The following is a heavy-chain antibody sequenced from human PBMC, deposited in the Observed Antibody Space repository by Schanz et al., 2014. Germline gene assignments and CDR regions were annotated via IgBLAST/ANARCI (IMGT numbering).Heavy chain of an antibody. CDR3: AKGMGYCSGGTCYDYYYYGLDV. D-gene: IGHD2-15*01. V-gene: IGHV3-30*19. J-gene: IGHJ6*02. CDR1: GFTFSSYG. CDR2: ISNDGSIK. Sequence: QVQLVESGGGVVQPGRSLRLSCAASGFTFSSYGMHWVRQAPGKGLEWVALISNDGSIKYYADSVEGRFTISRDNSRNTLYLQMNSLSADDTAVFYCAKGMGYCSGGTCYDYYYYGLDVWGQGTTVTVSS.